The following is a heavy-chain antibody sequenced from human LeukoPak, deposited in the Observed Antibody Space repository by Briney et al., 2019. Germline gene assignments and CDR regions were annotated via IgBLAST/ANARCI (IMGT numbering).Heavy chain of an antibody. CDR3: ARDEGGGITMVRGVLDY. J-gene: IGHJ4*02. V-gene: IGHV1-3*01. CDR1: GYTFTSYA. CDR2: INAGNGNT. Sequence: ASVKVSCKASGYTFTSYAMHWVRQAPGQRLEWMGWINAGNGNTKYPQKFQGRVTITRDTSASTAYMELSSLRSEDTAVYYCARDEGGGITMVRGVLDYWGQGTLVTVSS. D-gene: IGHD3-10*01.